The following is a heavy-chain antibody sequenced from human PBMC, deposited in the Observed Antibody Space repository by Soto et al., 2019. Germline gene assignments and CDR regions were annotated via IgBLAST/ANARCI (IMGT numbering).Heavy chain of an antibody. J-gene: IGHJ6*02. CDR3: AREWDSGSWAYYYGMDV. V-gene: IGHV3-7*03. CDR1: GFTFSRYW. Sequence: VGSLRLSCAASGFTFSRYWMSWVRQAPGKGLEWVANIKQSGSEKYYVDSVKGRFTISRDNAKNSVFLQMDSLRAEDTAVYYCAREWDSGSWAYYYGMDVWGQGTTVTVSS. CDR2: IKQSGSEK. D-gene: IGHD6-13*01.